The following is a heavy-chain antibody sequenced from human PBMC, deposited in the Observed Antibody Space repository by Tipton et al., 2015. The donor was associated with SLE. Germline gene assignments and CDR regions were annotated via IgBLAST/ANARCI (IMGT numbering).Heavy chain of an antibody. Sequence: TLSLTCVVSGYSISSGYYWGWIRQPPGKGLEWIGYIYYSGSTYYNPSLKSRVTISVDTSKNQFSLKLSSVTAADTAVYYCARVNGADDYWGQGTLVTVSS. CDR3: ARVNGADDY. CDR1: GYSISSGYY. CDR2: IYYSGST. V-gene: IGHV4-31*11. J-gene: IGHJ4*02. D-gene: IGHD4-17*01.